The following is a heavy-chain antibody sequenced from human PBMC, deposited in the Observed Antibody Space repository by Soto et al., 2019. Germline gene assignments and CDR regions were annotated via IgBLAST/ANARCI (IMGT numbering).Heavy chain of an antibody. J-gene: IGHJ5*02. Sequence: ASVKVSCKASGYTFTSYYMHWVRQAPGQGLEWMGIINPSGGSTSYAQKFQGRVTMTRDTSTSTAYMELSSLRSEDTAVYYCARDSGRWLQLQNNWFDPWGQGTLVTVSS. CDR2: INPSGGST. V-gene: IGHV1-46*01. CDR3: ARDSGRWLQLQNNWFDP. CDR1: GYTFTSYY. D-gene: IGHD5-12*01.